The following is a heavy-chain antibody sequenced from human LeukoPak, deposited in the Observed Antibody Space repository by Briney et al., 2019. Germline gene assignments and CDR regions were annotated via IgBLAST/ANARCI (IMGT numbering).Heavy chain of an antibody. J-gene: IGHJ5*02. V-gene: IGHV4-34*01. CDR1: GASFSGYY. CDR3: VRVYGGVWGSSRYWYNWFDP. Sequence: SETLSLTCAVSGASFSGYYWNWIRQPPGKGLEWIGEISHSGSTNYNPSLKSRVTISVDASNNQFSLKLSSVTAADTAGYYCVRVYGGVWGSSRYWYNWFDPWGQGTLVTVSS. CDR2: ISHSGST. D-gene: IGHD3-16*02.